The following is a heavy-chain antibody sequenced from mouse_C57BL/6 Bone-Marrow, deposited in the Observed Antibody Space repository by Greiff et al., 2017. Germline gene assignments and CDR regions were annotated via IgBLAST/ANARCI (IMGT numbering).Heavy chain of an antibody. D-gene: IGHD1-1*01. V-gene: IGHV5S21*01. CDR1: GFTFSSYA. CDR2: ISSGGDYI. CDR3: VTTVVDYAVDY. Sequence: EVHLVESGEGLVKPGGSLKLSCAASGFTFSSYAMSWVRQTPEQRLEWVAYISSGGDYIYYADTVKGRFTIARDNARNTLYLQMSSLKSEDTAMYYSVTTVVDYAVDYWGQGTSVTVSS. J-gene: IGHJ4*01.